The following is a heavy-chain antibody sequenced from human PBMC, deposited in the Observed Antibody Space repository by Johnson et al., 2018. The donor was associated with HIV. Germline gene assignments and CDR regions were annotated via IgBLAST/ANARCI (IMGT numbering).Heavy chain of an antibody. CDR3: ARDGESWQLPLGDAFDF. CDR1: GFTVSSNY. D-gene: IGHD2-15*01. Sequence: VQLVESGGGLVQSGGSLRLSCGASGFTVSSNYMNWVRQAPGKGLEWVSVIYSGGSTYYADSVKGRFTISRDNSKNTLYLQMHSLGVEDTAVYYCARDGESWQLPLGDAFDFWGQGTMVTVSS. V-gene: IGHV3-66*01. J-gene: IGHJ3*01. CDR2: IYSGGST.